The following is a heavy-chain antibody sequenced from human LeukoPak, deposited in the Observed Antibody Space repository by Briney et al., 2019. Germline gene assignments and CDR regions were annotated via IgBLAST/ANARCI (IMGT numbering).Heavy chain of an antibody. CDR2: NNPSGGST. V-gene: IGHV1-46*01. J-gene: IGHJ6*03. CDR3: ARVELGYCSSTSCPLKPKYYMDV. D-gene: IGHD2-2*01. CDR1: GYTFTSYY. Sequence: VASVKVSCKASGYTFTSYYMHWVRQAPGQGLEWMGINNPSGGSTSYAQKFQGRVTMTSDTSTSTVYMELSRLRSDDTAVYYCARVELGYCSSTSCPLKPKYYMDVWGKGTTVTVSS.